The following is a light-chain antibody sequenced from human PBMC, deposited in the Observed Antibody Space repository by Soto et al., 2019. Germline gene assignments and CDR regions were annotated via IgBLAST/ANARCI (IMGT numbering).Light chain of an antibody. J-gene: IGKJ2*01. CDR3: QQYGSSPPYT. CDR2: GAS. Sequence: EIVLTQSPGTLSLSPGERATLSCRASQSVSSSYLAWYQQKPGQAPRLLISGASRRATGIPDRFSGSGSGTDFTLTISRLETEDFAVYYCQQYGSSPPYTCGQGPKLDIK. V-gene: IGKV3-20*01. CDR1: QSVSSSY.